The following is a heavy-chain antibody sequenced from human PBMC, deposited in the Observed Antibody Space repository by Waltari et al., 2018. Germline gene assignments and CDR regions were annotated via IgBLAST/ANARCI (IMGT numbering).Heavy chain of an antibody. D-gene: IGHD5-12*01. J-gene: IGHJ5*02. Sequence: QVQLQESGPGLVKPSGTLSLTCVVYGGSISSGNWWSWVRPPPGKGLEWIGEIYHSGSTNSNPSLKSRLSISLDKSKNQFSLNLSSVTAADTAVYYCARDRGLRGGYDSWGQGTLVTVSS. CDR2: IYHSGST. V-gene: IGHV4-4*02. CDR3: ARDRGLRGGYDS. CDR1: GGSISSGNW.